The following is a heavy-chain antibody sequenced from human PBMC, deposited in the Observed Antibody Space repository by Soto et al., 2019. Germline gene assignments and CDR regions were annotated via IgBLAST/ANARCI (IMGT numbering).Heavy chain of an antibody. J-gene: IGHJ6*01. CDR1: GYTFTSYY. CDR2: INPSGGST. CDR3: ARGTTEPHTHPYYVMKA. V-gene: IGHV1-46*01. Sequence: GASVTVSCKASGYTFTSYYMHWVRQAPGQGLEWMRIINPSGGSTSYAQKFQGRVTMTRDTSNSTVYMEMSSLRSEDTAVYYCARGTTEPHTHPYYVMKALGQGTT. D-gene: IGHD4-17*01.